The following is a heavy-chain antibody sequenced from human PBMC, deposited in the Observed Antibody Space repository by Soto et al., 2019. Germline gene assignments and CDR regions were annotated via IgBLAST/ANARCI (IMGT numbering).Heavy chain of an antibody. CDR3: AIPHYYYSTGRLDWFDP. D-gene: IGHD3-22*01. Sequence: QVQLVQSGAEVKKPGSSVKVSCTASGGTFSSYAISWVRQAPGQGLEWMGGIIPIFGTANYAQKFQGRVTITADESTSTAYMELSRLRSEDTAVYYWAIPHYYYSTGRLDWFDPWGQGTLVTVSS. CDR2: IIPIFGTA. CDR1: GGTFSSYA. J-gene: IGHJ5*02. V-gene: IGHV1-69*01.